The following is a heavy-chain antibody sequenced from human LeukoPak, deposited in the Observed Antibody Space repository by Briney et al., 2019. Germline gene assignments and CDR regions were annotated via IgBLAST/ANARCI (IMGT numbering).Heavy chain of an antibody. J-gene: IGHJ4*02. CDR2: IHAGGSDT. D-gene: IGHD5-24*01. CDR1: GFSFTNYW. V-gene: IGHV5-51*01. CDR3: ARREMTTPYFDY. Sequence: GESLKISCKGSGFSFTNYWIALGRQVPGKGLEWRGIIHAGGSDTRFSPSFQGQVPISAAKPISTAYLQWSSLKASDTAMYYCARREMTTPYFDYWGQGSLVTVSS.